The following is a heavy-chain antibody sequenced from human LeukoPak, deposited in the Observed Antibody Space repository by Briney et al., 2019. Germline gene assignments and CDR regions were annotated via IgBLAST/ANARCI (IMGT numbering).Heavy chain of an antibody. J-gene: IGHJ1*01. V-gene: IGHV1-24*01. Sequence: ASVKVSCKVSGYTLTELSMHWVRQAPGKGLEWMGGFDPEDGETIYAQKFQGRVTMTEDTSIDTAYMELSSLRSEDTAVYYCATDLSGSLELAAFQHWGQGTLVTVSS. CDR3: ATDLSGSLELAAFQH. CDR2: FDPEDGET. CDR1: GYTLTELS. D-gene: IGHD3-10*01.